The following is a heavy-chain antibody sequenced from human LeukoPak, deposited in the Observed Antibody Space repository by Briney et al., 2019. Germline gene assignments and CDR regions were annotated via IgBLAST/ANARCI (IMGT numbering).Heavy chain of an antibody. J-gene: IGHJ4*02. Sequence: SVKVSCKASGGTFSSYAISWVRQAPGQGLEWMGGIIPIFGTANYAQKFQGRVTITADESTSTAYMELSSLRSEDTAVYYCARMAGFPQQGGAPGDYWGQGTLVTVSS. D-gene: IGHD1/OR15-1a*01. CDR3: ARMAGFPQQGGAPGDY. CDR1: GGTFSSYA. CDR2: IIPIFGTA. V-gene: IGHV1-69*13.